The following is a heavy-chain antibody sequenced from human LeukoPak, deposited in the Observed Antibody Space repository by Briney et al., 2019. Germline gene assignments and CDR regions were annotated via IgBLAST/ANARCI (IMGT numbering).Heavy chain of an antibody. CDR1: GFIFTDYW. Sequence: HPGGSLRLSCAVSGFIFTDYWMYWVRQAPGRGLAWVANIKEDGSEKNYVDSVKGRFTISRDNAKNSLFLQMNSLRAEDTAVYYCARVRGSFSLDYWGQGTLVSVSS. D-gene: IGHD1-26*01. V-gene: IGHV3-7*01. CDR2: IKEDGSEK. CDR3: ARVRGSFSLDY. J-gene: IGHJ4*02.